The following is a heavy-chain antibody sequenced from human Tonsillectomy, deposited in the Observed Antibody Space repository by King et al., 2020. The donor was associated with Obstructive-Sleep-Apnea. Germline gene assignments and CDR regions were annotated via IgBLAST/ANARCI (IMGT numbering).Heavy chain of an antibody. CDR1: GGSISSSSYY. J-gene: IGHJ3*02. CDR2: IYYSGST. Sequence: QLQESGPGLVKPSETLSLTCTVSGGSISSSSYYWGWIRQPPGKGLEWIGSIYYSGSTYYNPSPKSRVTISVDTSKNQFSLKLSSVTAADTAVYYCARDRGAVAPWAFDIWGQGTMVTVSS. D-gene: IGHD6-19*01. V-gene: IGHV4-39*07. CDR3: ARDRGAVAPWAFDI.